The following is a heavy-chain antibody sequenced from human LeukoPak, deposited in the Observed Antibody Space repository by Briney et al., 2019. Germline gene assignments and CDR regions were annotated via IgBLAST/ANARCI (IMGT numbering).Heavy chain of an antibody. D-gene: IGHD6-19*01. CDR2: ISAYNGNT. J-gene: IGHJ4*02. V-gene: IGHV1-18*01. Sequence: ASVKVSCKAAGYSLITYGISWVRQAPGQGLEWMGWISAYNGNTNYAQKLQGRVTMTTDTSTSTAYMELRSLRSGDTAVYYCARDEASSGWPLGYWGQGTLVTVSS. CDR3: ARDEASSGWPLGY. CDR1: GYSLITYG.